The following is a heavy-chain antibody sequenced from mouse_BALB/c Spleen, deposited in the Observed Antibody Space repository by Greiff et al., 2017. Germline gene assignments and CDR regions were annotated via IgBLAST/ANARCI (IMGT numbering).Heavy chain of an antibody. J-gene: IGHJ4*01. V-gene: IGHV1S29*02. CDR3: AREDYGSSFYAMDY. Sequence: VQLQQSGPELVKPGASVKISCKASGYTFTDSNMHWVKQSHGKSLEWIGYIYPYNGGTGYNQKFKSKATLTVDNSSSTAYMELRSLTSEDSAVYYCAREDYGSSFYAMDYWGQGTSVTVSS. CDR2: IYPYNGGT. CDR1: GYTFTDSN. D-gene: IGHD1-1*01.